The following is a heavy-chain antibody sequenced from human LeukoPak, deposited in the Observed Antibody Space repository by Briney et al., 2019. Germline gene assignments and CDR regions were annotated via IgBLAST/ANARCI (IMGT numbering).Heavy chain of an antibody. J-gene: IGHJ4*02. CDR3: AKERDFWSGRYSRNPLDY. D-gene: IGHD3-3*01. Sequence: PGGSLRLSCAACGFTFSSYGMHWVRQAPGKGLEWVAVISYDGSNKYYADSVKGRFTISRDNSKNTLYLQMNSLRAEDTAVYYCAKERDFWSGRYSRNPLDYWGQGTLVTVSS. V-gene: IGHV3-30*18. CDR1: GFTFSSYG. CDR2: ISYDGSNK.